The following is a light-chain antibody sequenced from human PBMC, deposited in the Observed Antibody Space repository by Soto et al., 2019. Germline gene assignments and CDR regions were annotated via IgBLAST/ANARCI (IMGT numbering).Light chain of an antibody. CDR1: QSISSW. CDR3: QQYNSYSPRT. CDR2: KAS. V-gene: IGKV1-5*03. Sequence: DIPINQSPSTLSASIGDRVPINCRASQSISSWLAWYQQKPGKAPKLLIYKASSLESGVPSRFSGSGSGTEFTLTISSLQPDDFATYYCQQYNSYSPRTFGQGTKVDI. J-gene: IGKJ1*01.